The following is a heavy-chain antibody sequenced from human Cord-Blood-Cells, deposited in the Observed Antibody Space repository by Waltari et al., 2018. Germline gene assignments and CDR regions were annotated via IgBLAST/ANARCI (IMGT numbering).Heavy chain of an antibody. J-gene: IGHJ3*02. D-gene: IGHD2-2*01. CDR1: GGSISSSSYY. Sequence: QLQLQESGPGLVKPSETLSLTCPVSGGSISSSSYYWGWIRPPPGKGLEWIGSSYYSGSTYYNPSLKSRVTISVDTSKNQFSLKLSSVTAADTAVYYCARPAVPAAMLDAFDIWGQGTMVTVSS. CDR2: SYYSGST. CDR3: ARPAVPAAMLDAFDI. V-gene: IGHV4-39*07.